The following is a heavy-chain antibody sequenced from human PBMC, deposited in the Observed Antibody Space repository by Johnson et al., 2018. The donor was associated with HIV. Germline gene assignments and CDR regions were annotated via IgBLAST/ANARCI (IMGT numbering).Heavy chain of an antibody. CDR3: ARVRGGTGHGAFDI. CDR1: GFTFSSYG. Sequence: QVQLVESGGGVVQPGGSLRLSCAASGFTFSSYGMHWVRQAPGKGLEWVAFIRYDGSNKYYADSVKGRFTISRDNSKNTLYLQMNSLRTEDTAVYYCARVRGGTGHGAFDIWGQVTMVTVSS. CDR2: IRYDGSNK. J-gene: IGHJ3*02. V-gene: IGHV3-30*02.